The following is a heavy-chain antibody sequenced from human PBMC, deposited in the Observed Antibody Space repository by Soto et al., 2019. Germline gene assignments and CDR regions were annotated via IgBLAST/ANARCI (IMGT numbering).Heavy chain of an antibody. CDR3: AKDGGIAAAGTFRGRFDP. D-gene: IGHD6-13*01. Sequence: GGSLRLSCAASGFTFSSYAMSWVRQAPGKGLEWVSAISGSGGSTYYADSVKGRFTISRDNSKNTLYLQMNSLRAEDTAVYYCAKDGGIAAAGTFRGRFDPWGQGTLVTVSS. J-gene: IGHJ5*02. CDR1: GFTFSSYA. V-gene: IGHV3-23*01. CDR2: ISGSGGST.